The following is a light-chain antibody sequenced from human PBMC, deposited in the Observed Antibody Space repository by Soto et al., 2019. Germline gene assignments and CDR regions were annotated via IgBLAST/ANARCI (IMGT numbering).Light chain of an antibody. CDR1: QSVNSN. Sequence: VLTQSPGTLSLSPGERATLSCRASQSVNSNLAWYQQKLGQAPRVVIYGASTRAAGIPARFSGSGSGTEFILTISSLQSEDFAFYYCQHYNTWPWTFGQGTKVDIK. CDR3: QHYNTWPWT. CDR2: GAS. V-gene: IGKV3-15*01. J-gene: IGKJ1*01.